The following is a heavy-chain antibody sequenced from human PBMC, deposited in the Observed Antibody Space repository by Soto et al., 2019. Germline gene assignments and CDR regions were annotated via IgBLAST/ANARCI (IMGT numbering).Heavy chain of an antibody. Sequence: ASVKVSCKASGGTFSSYAISWLRQAPGQGLEWMGGIIPIFGTANYAQKFQGRVTITADESTSTAYMELSSLRSEDTAVYYCARDHRVPAANYYYGMDVWGQGTTVTVSS. D-gene: IGHD2-2*01. CDR1: GGTFSSYA. CDR2: IIPIFGTA. V-gene: IGHV1-69*13. J-gene: IGHJ6*02. CDR3: ARDHRVPAANYYYGMDV.